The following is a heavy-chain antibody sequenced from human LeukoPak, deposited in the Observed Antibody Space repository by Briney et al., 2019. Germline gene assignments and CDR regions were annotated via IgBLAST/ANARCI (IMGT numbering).Heavy chain of an antibody. D-gene: IGHD6-19*01. J-gene: IGHJ5*02. CDR1: GYTFTSYD. V-gene: IGHV1-8*01. CDR3: ARGIAVAAWFDP. Sequence: GAPVKVSCKASGYTFTSYDINWGRQATGQGLEWMGWMNPNSGNTGYAQKFQGRVTMTRNTSISTAYMELSSLRSEDTAVYYCARGIAVAAWFDPWGQGTLVTVSS. CDR2: MNPNSGNT.